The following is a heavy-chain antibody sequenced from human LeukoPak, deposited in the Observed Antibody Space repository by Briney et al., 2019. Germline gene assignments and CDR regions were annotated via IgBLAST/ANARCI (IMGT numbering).Heavy chain of an antibody. V-gene: IGHV3-15*01. J-gene: IGHJ6*02. CDR2: IKSKTDGGTT. Sequence: GGSLRLSCAASGFTFSNAWMGWVRQAPGKGLEWVGRIKSKTDGGTTDYAAPVKGRFTISRDDSKNTLYLQMNSLKTEDTAVYYCTTDSIVVVPAAIWDYYGMDVWGQGTTVTVSS. CDR3: TTDSIVVVPAAIWDYYGMDV. CDR1: GFTFSNAW. D-gene: IGHD2-2*01.